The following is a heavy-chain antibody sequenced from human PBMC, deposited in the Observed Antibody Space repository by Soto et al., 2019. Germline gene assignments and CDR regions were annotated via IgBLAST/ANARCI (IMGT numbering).Heavy chain of an antibody. J-gene: IGHJ6*01. CDR3: VRDLGTPETRWYYNYAMGV. CDR2: INTDGSST. V-gene: IGHV3-74*01. D-gene: IGHD6-13*01. CDR1: RFTFSNYW. Sequence: GGSLRLSCAASRFTFSNYWMHWVRQAPGKGLVWVSRINTDGSSTTYADSVKGRFTISRDNAKKTLYLQMNSLRAEDTAMYYWVRDLGTPETRWYYNYAMGVWGQGTTVTVSS.